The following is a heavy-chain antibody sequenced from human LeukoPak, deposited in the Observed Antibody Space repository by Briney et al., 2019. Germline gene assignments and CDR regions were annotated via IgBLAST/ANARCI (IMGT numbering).Heavy chain of an antibody. J-gene: IGHJ4*02. CDR1: GFTFGSPW. CDR3: ARGTAGYHSSYFDY. V-gene: IGHV3-74*01. Sequence: HPGGSLRLSCAASGFTFGSPWMHWVRQAPGKGLVWVSRINSDGSATAYADSVKGRFTISRDNAENTLYLQMNSLRVEDTAVYYCARGTAGYHSSYFDYWGQGTLVTVSS. D-gene: IGHD3-16*02. CDR2: INSDGSAT.